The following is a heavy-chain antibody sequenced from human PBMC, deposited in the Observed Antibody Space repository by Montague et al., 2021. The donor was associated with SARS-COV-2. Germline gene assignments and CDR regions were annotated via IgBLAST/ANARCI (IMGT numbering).Heavy chain of an antibody. CDR3: ARWDPQTLTVISLRGKSANDY. V-gene: IGHV4-34*01. CDR1: GESFSGFF. Sequence: SETLSLTCAVYGESFSGFFWSWIRQPPGKGLEWIAEINDRGVTNYNYNPSLGSRVTISADTSKNQFSLKLRSVTAADTAVYYRARWDPQTLTVISLRGKSANDYWGQGTLVTVSS. CDR2: INDRGVTNY. D-gene: IGHD4-11*01. J-gene: IGHJ4*02.